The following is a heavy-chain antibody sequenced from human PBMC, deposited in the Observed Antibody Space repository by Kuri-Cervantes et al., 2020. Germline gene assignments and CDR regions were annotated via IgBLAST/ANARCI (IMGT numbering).Heavy chain of an antibody. Sequence: GGSLRLSCAASGFTFSSYSMNWVRQAPGKGLEWVSGISWNSGSIGYADFVKGRFTISRDNTKNSLYLQMNSLRAEDTALYYCAKGSGGDYLVYFDYWGQGTLVTVSS. V-gene: IGHV3-9*01. CDR1: GFTFSSYS. CDR2: ISWNSGSI. CDR3: AKGSGGDYLVYFDY. D-gene: IGHD4-17*01. J-gene: IGHJ4*02.